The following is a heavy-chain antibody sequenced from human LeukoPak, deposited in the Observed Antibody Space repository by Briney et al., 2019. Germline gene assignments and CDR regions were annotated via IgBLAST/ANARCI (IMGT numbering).Heavy chain of an antibody. CDR2: ISGSGSTI. D-gene: IGHD6-19*01. J-gene: IGHJ5*01. V-gene: IGHV3-48*03. CDR3: ASLLIAVASTRAFGS. Sequence: GGSLRLSCAASGFTFSSYEMNWVRQAPGKGLEWVSNISGSGSTIYSADSVKGRFTISRDNAKNSLYLQMNSLRAEDTAVYYCASLLIAVASTRAFGSWGQGTLVTVSS. CDR1: GFTFSSYE.